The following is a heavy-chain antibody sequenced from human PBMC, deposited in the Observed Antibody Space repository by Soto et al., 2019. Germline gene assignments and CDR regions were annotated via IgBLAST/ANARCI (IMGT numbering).Heavy chain of an antibody. CDR1: GFSFDYYT. CDR2: LSWNSGFS. CDR3: AKGRGTIVVTDAYDI. Sequence: SGGSLRVSCGGSGFSFDYYTMHWVRQAPGKGPEWVASLSWNSGFSGYADSVKGRFTISRDNAQSSVHLQMNNLRTEDTALYYCAKGRGTIVVTDAYDIWGQGTMVTVSS. V-gene: IGHV3-9*01. J-gene: IGHJ3*02. D-gene: IGHD3-22*01.